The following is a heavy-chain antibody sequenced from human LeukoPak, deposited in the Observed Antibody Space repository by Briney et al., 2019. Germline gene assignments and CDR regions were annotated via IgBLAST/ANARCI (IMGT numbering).Heavy chain of an antibody. J-gene: IGHJ6*02. D-gene: IGHD2-2*01. CDR3: AREAISPQVVPAPRSGGMDV. Sequence: PGGSRRLSCAASGFTFSSYWMSWVRQAPGKGLEWVANIKQDGSEKYYVDSVKGRFTISRDNAKNSLYLQMNSLRAEDTAVYYCAREAISPQVVPAPRSGGMDVWGQGTTVTVSS. V-gene: IGHV3-7*01. CDR2: IKQDGSEK. CDR1: GFTFSSYW.